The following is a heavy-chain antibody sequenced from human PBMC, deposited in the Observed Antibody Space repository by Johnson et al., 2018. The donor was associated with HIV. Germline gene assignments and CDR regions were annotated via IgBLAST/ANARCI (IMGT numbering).Heavy chain of an antibody. D-gene: IGHD3-22*01. CDR1: GFTFDDHG. Sequence: VQLVESGGGVVQPGRSLRLSCAASGFTFDDHGMSWVRQVPGKGLEWVSGINWNGGSRAYADSVKGRFTISRDNAKNSLYLQMNSLRAEDTAVYYCARDERDYYDSHAFDIWGQGTMVTVSS. CDR2: INWNGGSR. V-gene: IGHV3-20*04. J-gene: IGHJ3*02. CDR3: ARDERDYYDSHAFDI.